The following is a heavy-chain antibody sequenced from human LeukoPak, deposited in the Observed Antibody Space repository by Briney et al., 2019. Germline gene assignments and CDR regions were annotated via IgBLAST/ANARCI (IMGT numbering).Heavy chain of an antibody. V-gene: IGHV1-69*13. Sequence: ASVKVSCKASGGTFSSYAISWVRQAPGQGLEWMGGIIPIFGTANYAQKFQGRVTITADESTSTAYMELGSLRSEDTAVYYCARGRYKYGSGSYRSWGQGTLVTVSS. D-gene: IGHD3-10*01. CDR3: ARGRYKYGSGSYRS. CDR2: IIPIFGTA. J-gene: IGHJ5*02. CDR1: GGTFSSYA.